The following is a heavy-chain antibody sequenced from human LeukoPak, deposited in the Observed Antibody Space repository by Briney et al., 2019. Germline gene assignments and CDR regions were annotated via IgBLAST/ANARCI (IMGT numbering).Heavy chain of an antibody. CDR3: ARGPFYSSSWYVNY. CDR2: ISAYNGNT. CDR1: GYTFTSYG. Sequence: GASVKVSCKASGYTFTSYGISWVRQAPGQGLEWMGWISAYNGNTNYAQKLQGRVTMTRNTSISTAYMELSSLRSEDTAVYYCARGPFYSSSWYVNYWGQETLVTVSS. J-gene: IGHJ4*02. V-gene: IGHV1-18*01. D-gene: IGHD6-13*01.